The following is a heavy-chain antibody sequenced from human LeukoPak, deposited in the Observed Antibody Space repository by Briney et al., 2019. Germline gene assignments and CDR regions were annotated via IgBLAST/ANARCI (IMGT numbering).Heavy chain of an antibody. Sequence: PGGPLRLSCAASGFTFSNAWMSWVRQAPGKGLEWVGRIKSKTDGGTTDYAAPVKGRFTISRDDSKNTLYLQMNSLKTEDTAVYYCTTDDAWIQLWLDYWGQGTLVTVSS. CDR1: GFTFSNAW. V-gene: IGHV3-15*01. J-gene: IGHJ4*02. D-gene: IGHD5-18*01. CDR2: IKSKTDGGTT. CDR3: TTDDAWIQLWLDY.